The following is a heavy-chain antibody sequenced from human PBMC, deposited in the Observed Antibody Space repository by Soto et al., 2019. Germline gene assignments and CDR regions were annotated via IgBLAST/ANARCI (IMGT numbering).Heavy chain of an antibody. CDR1: GYTFTSYA. CDR2: INAGNGNT. D-gene: IGHD2-15*01. CDR3: ARDRSGYCSGGSCYRWNY. J-gene: IGHJ4*02. V-gene: IGHV1-3*01. Sequence: GASVKVSCKASGYTFTSYAMHWVRQAPGQRLEWMGWINAGNGNTKYSQKFQGRVTITRDTSASTAYMELSSLRSEDTAVYYCARDRSGYCSGGSCYRWNYWGQGTLVTVSS.